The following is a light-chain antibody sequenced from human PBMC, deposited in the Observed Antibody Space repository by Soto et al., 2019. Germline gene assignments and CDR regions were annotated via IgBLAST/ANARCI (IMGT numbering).Light chain of an antibody. CDR2: AAS. J-gene: IGKJ5*01. CDR1: QGISSY. CDR3: QQVNNYPLT. Sequence: DIQLTQSPSFLSASVGDRVTITCRASQGISSYLAWYQQKPGKAPRLLIYAASTLQSEVPSRFRGSGSGTEFTLTLNSLQPEDFATYYGQQVNNYPLTFGQGTRLEIK. V-gene: IGKV1-9*01.